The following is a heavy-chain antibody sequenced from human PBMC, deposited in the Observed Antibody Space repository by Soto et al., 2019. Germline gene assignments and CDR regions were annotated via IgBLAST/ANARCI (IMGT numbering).Heavy chain of an antibody. CDR3: AKDGDIVVVPAAFGFPKNYYYYGMDV. V-gene: IGHV3-30*18. CDR2: ISYDGSNK. J-gene: IGHJ6*02. Sequence: GGSLRLSCAASGFTFSSYGMHWVRQAPGKGLEWVAVISYDGSNKYYADSVKGRFTISRDNSKNTLYLQMNSLRAEDTAVYYCAKDGDIVVVPAAFGFPKNYYYYGMDVWGQGTTVTVSS. D-gene: IGHD2-2*01. CDR1: GFTFSSYG.